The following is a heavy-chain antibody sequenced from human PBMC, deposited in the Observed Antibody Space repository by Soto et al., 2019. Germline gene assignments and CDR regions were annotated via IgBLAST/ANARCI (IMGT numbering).Heavy chain of an antibody. J-gene: IGHJ6*01. V-gene: IGHV4-4*07. Sequence: PSETLGISCTFSGGSISGYYWIWVRQSAGKGLEWIGRIYASGSTNHNPSLESRVTMSIDTSNNQFSLRLSSVTAADTAVYYCARDGTTVRHGGDGSGQGTTVTVSS. CDR2: IYASGST. D-gene: IGHD4-17*01. CDR3: ARDGTTVRHGGDG. CDR1: GGSISGYY.